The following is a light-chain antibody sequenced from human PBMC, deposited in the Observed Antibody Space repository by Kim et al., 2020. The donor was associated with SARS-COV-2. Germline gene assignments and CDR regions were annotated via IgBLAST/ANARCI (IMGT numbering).Light chain of an antibody. CDR1: SSNIGSNS. CDR3: AAWDDSLNGWV. J-gene: IGLJ3*02. V-gene: IGLV1-44*01. Sequence: QRVTIACSGSSSNIGSNSVNWYQQLPGTAPKLLIDSNNQRPSGVPDRFSGSKSGTSASLAISGLQSEDEADYYCAAWDDSLNGWVFGGGTKLTVL. CDR2: SNN.